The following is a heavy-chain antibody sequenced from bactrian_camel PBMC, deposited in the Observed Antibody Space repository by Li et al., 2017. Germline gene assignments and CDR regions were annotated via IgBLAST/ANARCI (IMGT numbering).Heavy chain of an antibody. V-gene: IGHV3S40*01. CDR2: INSGGGST. J-gene: IGHJ6*01. Sequence: VQLVESGGDSVQAGGSLRLSCASSAHILSSACMGWFRQTQGKGVEWVSAINSGGGSTYYADSVKGRFTISRDNAKNTLYLQMSSLKPEDTAVYYCAAPGGHTGGTFFGYWGQGTQVTVS. CDR3: AAPGGHTGGTFFGY. CDR1: AHILSSAC. D-gene: IGHD7*01.